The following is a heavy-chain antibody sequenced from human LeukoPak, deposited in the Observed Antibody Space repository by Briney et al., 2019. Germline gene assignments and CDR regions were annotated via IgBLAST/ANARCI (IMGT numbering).Heavy chain of an antibody. D-gene: IGHD5-18*01. J-gene: IGHJ4*02. CDR2: ITPNSGGT. CDR3: ARIKVTSDGAL. V-gene: IGHV1-2*02. Sequence: GASVKVSCKASGYTFTDYYIHWVRQAPGQGLEWMGGITPNSGGTIYAQTFQGRFTMTRDTSISTAYMELSRLRSDDTAVYYCARIKVTSDGALWGQGTLVTVS. CDR1: GYTFTDYY.